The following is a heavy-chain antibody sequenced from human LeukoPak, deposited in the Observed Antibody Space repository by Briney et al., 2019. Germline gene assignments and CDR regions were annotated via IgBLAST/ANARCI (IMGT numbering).Heavy chain of an antibody. Sequence: GGSLRLSCAASELTFSGYWMNWVRQAPGKGLQWVGNIRQDGGQTHYSDSVKGRFTISRDNAKRSLYLQMNSLRPEDTAVYYCARGSRIVVARYWGQGTLVTVSS. CDR3: ARGSRIVVARY. D-gene: IGHD3-22*01. J-gene: IGHJ4*02. CDR2: IRQDGGQT. V-gene: IGHV3-7*01. CDR1: ELTFSGYW.